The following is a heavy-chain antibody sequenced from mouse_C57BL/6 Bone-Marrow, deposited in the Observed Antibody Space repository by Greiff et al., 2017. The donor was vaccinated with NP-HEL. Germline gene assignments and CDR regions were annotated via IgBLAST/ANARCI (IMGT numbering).Heavy chain of an antibody. J-gene: IGHJ2*01. D-gene: IGHD3-2*02. CDR1: GYTFTSYG. V-gene: IGHV1-81*01. CDR2: IYPRSGNT. CDR3: ANPKTAQALYFDY. Sequence: VQLQESGAELARPGASVKLSCKASGYTFTSYGISWVKQRTGQGLEWIGEIYPRSGNTYYNEKFKGKATPTADKSSSTEYMELRSLTSEDSAVYFCANPKTAQALYFDYWGQGTTLTVSS.